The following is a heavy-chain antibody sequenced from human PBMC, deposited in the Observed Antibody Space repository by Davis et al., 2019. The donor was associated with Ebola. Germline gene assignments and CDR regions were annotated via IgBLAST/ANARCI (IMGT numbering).Heavy chain of an antibody. J-gene: IGHJ5*02. D-gene: IGHD3-10*01. CDR1: GGSISTSSLY. CDR3: ARLTYYYGSGTFSGGHWFGA. Sequence: SETLSLTCIVSGGSISTSSLYWGWIRQPPGKGLEWIGSIFYSGGTYYNPSLRSRVTISMDTSKNQFSLKLTSVTAADTAVYYCARLTYYYGSGTFSGGHWFGAWGQGIPVVVSS. V-gene: IGHV4-39*07. CDR2: IFYSGGT.